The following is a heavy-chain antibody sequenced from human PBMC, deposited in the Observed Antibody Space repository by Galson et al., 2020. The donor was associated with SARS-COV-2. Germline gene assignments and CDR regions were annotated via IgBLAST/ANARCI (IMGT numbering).Heavy chain of an antibody. Sequence: SQTLSLTCTVSGGPVSSGSYYWSWIRQPPGKGLEWIGYIYYSGSTNYNPSLKSRVTISVDTSKNQFSLKLSSVTAADTAVYYCAREVYYYDSSGTRTSDAFDIWGQGTMVTVSS. J-gene: IGHJ3*02. CDR2: IYYSGST. V-gene: IGHV4-61*01. CDR1: GGPVSSGSYY. CDR3: AREVYYYDSSGTRTSDAFDI. D-gene: IGHD3-22*01.